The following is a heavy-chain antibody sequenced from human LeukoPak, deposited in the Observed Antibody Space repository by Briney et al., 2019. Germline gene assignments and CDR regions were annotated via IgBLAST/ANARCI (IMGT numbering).Heavy chain of an antibody. Sequence: GGSLRLSCAASGFTFTNYWMSWVRQAPGKGLEWVANLKQDGSQKYDVDSVKGRFTISRDNAKTSLFLQMKSLRAEDTAVYYCARIGYSSSSLDYWGQGTLVTVPS. CDR2: LKQDGSQK. J-gene: IGHJ4*02. CDR3: ARIGYSSSSLDY. CDR1: GFTFTNYW. V-gene: IGHV3-7*01. D-gene: IGHD6-13*01.